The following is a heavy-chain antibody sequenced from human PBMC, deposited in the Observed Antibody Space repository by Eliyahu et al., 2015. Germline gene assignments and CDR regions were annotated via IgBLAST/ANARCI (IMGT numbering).Heavy chain of an antibody. CDR1: GFTFSNYN. CDR2: ISGSSSYI. CDR3: AREVLAGDYASDY. D-gene: IGHD4-17*01. V-gene: IGHV3-21*01. J-gene: IGHJ4*02. Sequence: VQLVESGGGLVKPGGSLRLSCAASGFTFSNYNMNWVRQAPGKGLEWVSSISGSSSYIYYADSVKGRFTISRDNANNSLYLQMNSLRAEDTAVYYCAREVLAGDYASDYWGQGTLVTVSS.